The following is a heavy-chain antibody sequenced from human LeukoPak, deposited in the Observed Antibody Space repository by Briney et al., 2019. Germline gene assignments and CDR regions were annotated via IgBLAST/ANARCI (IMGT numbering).Heavy chain of an antibody. D-gene: IGHD3-3*01. CDR2: INHSGST. Sequence: PSETLSLTCAVYGGSFSGYYWSWIRQPPGKGLEWIGEINHSGSTNYNPSLKSRVTISVDTSKNQFSLKLSSVTAADTAVYYCARERRNYDFWSGQYYYYYMDVWGKGTTVTVSS. J-gene: IGHJ6*03. CDR1: GGSFSGYY. V-gene: IGHV4-34*01. CDR3: ARERRNYDFWSGQYYYYYMDV.